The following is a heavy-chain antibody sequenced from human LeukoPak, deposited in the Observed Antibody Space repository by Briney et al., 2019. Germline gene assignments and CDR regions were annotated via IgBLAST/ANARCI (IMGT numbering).Heavy chain of an antibody. CDR2: MYYNGNP. Sequence: KTSETLSLTCSVSGGSISSYHWSWIRQPPGKGLEWVGYMYYNGNPNYNPSLKSRVTMSVDTSKNQFSLKLSSVTAADTAVYYCARQVWELRTNWFDPWGQGTLVTVSS. D-gene: IGHD1-26*01. V-gene: IGHV4-59*08. CDR1: GGSISSYH. J-gene: IGHJ5*02. CDR3: ARQVWELRTNWFDP.